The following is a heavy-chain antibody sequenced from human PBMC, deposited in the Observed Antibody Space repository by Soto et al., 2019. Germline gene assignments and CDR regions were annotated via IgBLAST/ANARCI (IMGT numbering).Heavy chain of an antibody. J-gene: IGHJ6*02. V-gene: IGHV4-59*12. Sequence: ASETLSLTCTVSGGSISSYYWSWIRQPPGKGLEWIGYIYYSGSTNYNPSLKSRVTISVDTSKNQFSLKLSSVTAADTAVYYCARAAGHRAKIRGGGMDVWGQGTTVTVSS. CDR3: ARAAGHRAKIRGGGMDV. CDR1: GGSISSYY. D-gene: IGHD3-10*01. CDR2: IYYSGST.